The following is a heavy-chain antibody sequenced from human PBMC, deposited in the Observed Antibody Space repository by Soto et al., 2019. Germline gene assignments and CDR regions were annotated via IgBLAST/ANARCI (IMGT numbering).Heavy chain of an antibody. D-gene: IGHD2-2*02. CDR3: ARANMDIVVVPAAIPDYNWFDP. J-gene: IGHJ5*02. V-gene: IGHV3-21*01. Sequence: GGSLRLSCAASGFTFSSYSMNWVRQAPGKGLEWVSSISSSSSYIYYADSVKGRFTISRDNAKNSLYLQMNSLRAEDTAVYYCARANMDIVVVPAAIPDYNWFDPWGQGTLVTVSS. CDR1: GFTFSSYS. CDR2: ISSSSSYI.